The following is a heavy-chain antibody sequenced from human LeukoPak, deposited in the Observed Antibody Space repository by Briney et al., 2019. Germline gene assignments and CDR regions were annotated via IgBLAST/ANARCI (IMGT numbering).Heavy chain of an antibody. CDR1: GFTLCNHW. Sequence: GGSPRLSCAAPGFTLCNHWMSLVRQAPEKGLGWVANIKQDGRVKQYVDSMKGRFTISRDNAKNSLYLQMNSLRVEDTAVYYCARDRDDGGFEYWGQGTLVTVSS. J-gene: IGHJ4*02. CDR2: IKQDGRVK. CDR3: ARDRDDGGFEY. V-gene: IGHV3-7*01. D-gene: IGHD4-23*01.